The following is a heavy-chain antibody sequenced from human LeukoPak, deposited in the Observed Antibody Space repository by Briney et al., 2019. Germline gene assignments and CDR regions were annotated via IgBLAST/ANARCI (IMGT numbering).Heavy chain of an antibody. D-gene: IGHD3-3*01. V-gene: IGHV3-23*01. CDR1: GFTFSSHT. CDR3: ARDFWDDFEYFDL. CDR2: INGSGSST. J-gene: IGHJ2*01. Sequence: GGSLRLSCAASGFTFSSHTMSWVRQAPGKGLEWVSAINGSGSSTYYADSVKGRVSISRDNSKNTLYLQMNSLRVEDTALYYCARDFWDDFEYFDLWGRGTLVTVSS.